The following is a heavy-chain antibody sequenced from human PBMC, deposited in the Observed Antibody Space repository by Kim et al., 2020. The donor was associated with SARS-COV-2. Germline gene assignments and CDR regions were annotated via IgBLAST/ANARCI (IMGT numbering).Heavy chain of an antibody. CDR3: AKLLYASYYYGMDV. CDR2: ISGSGSST. J-gene: IGHJ6*02. Sequence: GGSLRLSCAASGFTFSSHAMKWVRKAPGKGLEWVSAISGSGSSTYYSDSVKGPFTISRDNSENTLYLQMNSLRAEDTDLYYCAKLLYASYYYGMDVWGQGTTVTVSS. CDR1: GFTFSSHA. D-gene: IGHD3-16*01. V-gene: IGHV3-23*01.